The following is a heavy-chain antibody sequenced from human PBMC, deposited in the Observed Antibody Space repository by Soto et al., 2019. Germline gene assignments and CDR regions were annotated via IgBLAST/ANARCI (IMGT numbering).Heavy chain of an antibody. J-gene: IGHJ4*02. CDR1: GFSFSDYA. Sequence: GGSLRLSCAASGFSFSDYAMSWVRQAPGKGLEWVSVISESGGSTHYADSVRGRFTVSRDNSKNSLSLRMNSLRDEDTAVYFCAKRSPYSSGWYSPIFDYWGQGGLGTVSS. CDR2: ISESGGST. V-gene: IGHV3-23*01. CDR3: AKRSPYSSGWYSPIFDY. D-gene: IGHD6-13*01.